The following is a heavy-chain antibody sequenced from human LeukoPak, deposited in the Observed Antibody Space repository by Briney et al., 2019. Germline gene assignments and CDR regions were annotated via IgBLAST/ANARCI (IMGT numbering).Heavy chain of an antibody. J-gene: IGHJ6*03. CDR1: GFSFSDYY. CDR3: ARLDDFWTGGPSDYFYYMDV. Sequence: GGSLRLSCAASGFSFSDYYMGWIRQAPGKGLEWVSYISGSGVTIHYADSVEGRFTISRDNAKKSLHLHMTSLRDEDTAVYFCARLDDFWTGGPSDYFYYMDVWGKGTTVTVSS. CDR2: ISGSGVTI. V-gene: IGHV3-11*04. D-gene: IGHD3/OR15-3a*01.